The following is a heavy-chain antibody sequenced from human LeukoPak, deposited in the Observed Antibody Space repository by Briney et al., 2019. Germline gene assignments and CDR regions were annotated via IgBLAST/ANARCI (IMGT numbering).Heavy chain of an antibody. Sequence: QPGRSLRLSCTASGFTFGDYAMSWFRQAPGKGLEWVAFLRNDESEVFYADSVKGRFIISRDNSKNTLYLQMSSLRDEDTAVYYCVKDTGRGDFWGQGTQVTVSS. D-gene: IGHD1-14*01. CDR1: GFTFGDYA. CDR2: LRNDESEV. J-gene: IGHJ4*02. V-gene: IGHV3-30*02. CDR3: VKDTGRGDF.